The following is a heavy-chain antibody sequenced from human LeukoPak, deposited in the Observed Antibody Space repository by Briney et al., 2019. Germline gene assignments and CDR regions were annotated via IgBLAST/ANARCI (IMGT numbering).Heavy chain of an antibody. V-gene: IGHV3-23*01. J-gene: IGHJ4*02. CDR3: AKDRSIVLMVYAIEFDY. CDR2: ISGSGGST. D-gene: IGHD2-8*01. Sequence: PGGSLRLSCAASGFTFSSYAMSWVRQAPGKGLEWVSAISGSGGSTYYADSVKGRFTISRDNSKNTLHLQMNSLRAEDTAVYYCAKDRSIVLMVYAIEFDYWGQGTLVTVSS. CDR1: GFTFSSYA.